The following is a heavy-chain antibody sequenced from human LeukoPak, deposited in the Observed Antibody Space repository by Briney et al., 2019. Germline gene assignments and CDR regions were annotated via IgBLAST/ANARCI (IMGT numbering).Heavy chain of an antibody. D-gene: IGHD6-25*01. CDR2: IGRNNGNT. Sequence: GASVKVSCKASGYTFISYGITWVRQAPGQGLEWMGWIGRNNGNTKFAQKFQGRVTMTTDTSTTIAYMELRSLRSDDTAVYFCARDRGDYYFDYWGQGTLVSVSS. J-gene: IGHJ4*02. CDR1: GYTFISYG. CDR3: ARDRGDYYFDY. V-gene: IGHV1-18*01.